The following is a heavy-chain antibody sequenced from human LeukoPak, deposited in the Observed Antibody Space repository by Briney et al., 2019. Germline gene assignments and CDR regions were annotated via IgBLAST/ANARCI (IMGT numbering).Heavy chain of an antibody. D-gene: IGHD6-13*01. Sequence: ASVKVSCKAFGYIFTSYYMHWVRQAPGQGLEWMGWISAYNGNTNYAQKLQGRVTMTTDTSTSTAYMELRSLRSDDTAVYYCARCDGGDSSSWYNDYWGQGTLVTVSS. CDR3: ARCDGGDSSSWYNDY. CDR1: GYIFTSYY. V-gene: IGHV1-18*04. CDR2: ISAYNGNT. J-gene: IGHJ4*02.